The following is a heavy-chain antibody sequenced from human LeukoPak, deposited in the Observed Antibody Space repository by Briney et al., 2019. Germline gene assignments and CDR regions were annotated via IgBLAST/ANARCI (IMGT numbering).Heavy chain of an antibody. V-gene: IGHV4-59*01. CDR3: ARVRGYSYDSSDFDY. D-gene: IGHD5-18*01. J-gene: IGHJ4*02. Sequence: SETLSLTCTVSGDSISYYYWSWIRQPPGKGLEWIGKIYYSGNTNYNPSLKSRVTISVDTSKNQFSMKLSSVTAADTAVYYCARVRGYSYDSSDFDYWGQGTLVTVSS. CDR1: GDSISYYY. CDR2: IYYSGNT.